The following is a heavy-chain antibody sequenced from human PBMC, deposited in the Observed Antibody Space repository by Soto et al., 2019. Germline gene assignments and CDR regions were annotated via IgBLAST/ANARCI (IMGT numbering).Heavy chain of an antibody. Sequence: SETLSLTCAVYGASLSGYAWSWIRQPPGKGLEWIGEIKQSGGTNYNPSLKSRVTISMDTSKNQFSLRLKSVTAADTARYYCARDPYANAFDVWGRGTMVTVSS. CDR1: GASLSGYA. J-gene: IGHJ3*01. D-gene: IGHD2-2*01. CDR2: IKQSGGT. CDR3: ARDPYANAFDV. V-gene: IGHV4-34*01.